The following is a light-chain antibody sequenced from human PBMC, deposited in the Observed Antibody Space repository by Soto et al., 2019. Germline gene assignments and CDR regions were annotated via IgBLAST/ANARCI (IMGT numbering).Light chain of an antibody. Sequence: QSVRTQPASVSGSPGQSITISCTGTSSDVGSYNLVSWYQQHPGKAPKLMIYEVSKRPSGVSNRFSGSKSGNTASLTISGLQADDEADYSCCSYAASCTHVFRTVTKVTDL. V-gene: IGLV2-23*02. CDR1: SSDVGSYNL. CDR2: EVS. J-gene: IGLJ1*01. CDR3: CSYAASCTHV.